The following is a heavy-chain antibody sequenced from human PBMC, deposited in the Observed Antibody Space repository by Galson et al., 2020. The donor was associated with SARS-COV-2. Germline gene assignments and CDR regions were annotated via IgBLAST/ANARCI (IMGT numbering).Heavy chain of an antibody. V-gene: IGHV3-30-3*01. Sequence: TGGTLRLSCAASGFTFSSYAMHWVRQAPGKGLEREGVISYDGSNNYYSDSVQGRFTISRDNSKNTLYLQMNSLRAEDTTVYYCARECGRGMDVWGQGTTVTVSS. D-gene: IGHD1-26*01. CDR2: ISYDGSNN. CDR3: ARECGRGMDV. CDR1: GFTFSSYA. J-gene: IGHJ6*02.